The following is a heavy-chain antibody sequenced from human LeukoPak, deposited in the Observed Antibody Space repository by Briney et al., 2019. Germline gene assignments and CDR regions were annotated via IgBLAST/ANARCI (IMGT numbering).Heavy chain of an antibody. Sequence: ASVKVSCKASGYTFTAHDLTWVRQATGQGLEWMGWMNPGSGDTAYAQKFQGRVTMTRDTSMSTAYMELNSLGSEDTAIYYCARGLGDYNTDWFPVSGYWGQGTPVTVSS. V-gene: IGHV1-8*01. J-gene: IGHJ4*02. CDR2: MNPGSGDT. D-gene: IGHD3-9*01. CDR3: ARGLGDYNTDWFPVSGY. CDR1: GYTFTAHD.